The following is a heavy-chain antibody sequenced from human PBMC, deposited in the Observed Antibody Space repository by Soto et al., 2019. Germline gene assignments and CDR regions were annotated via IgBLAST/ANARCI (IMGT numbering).Heavy chain of an antibody. Sequence: PGGSLRLSCAASGFTFSSYAMSWVRQAPGKGLEWVSAISGSGGSTYYADSVKGRFTISRDNSKNTLYLQMNSLRAEDTAVYYCAKDSLGFLPSYYYYGMDVWGQGTTVTVSS. D-gene: IGHD3-10*01. CDR1: GFTFSSYA. J-gene: IGHJ6*02. CDR2: ISGSGGST. CDR3: AKDSLGFLPSYYYYGMDV. V-gene: IGHV3-23*01.